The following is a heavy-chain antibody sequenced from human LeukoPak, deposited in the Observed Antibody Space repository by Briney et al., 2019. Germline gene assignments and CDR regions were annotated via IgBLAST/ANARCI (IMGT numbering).Heavy chain of an antibody. CDR1: GYTFTSYY. D-gene: IGHD3-22*01. J-gene: IGHJ4*02. V-gene: IGHV1-46*01. Sequence: ASVKVSCKASGYTFTSYYMHWVRQAPGQGLEWMGIINPSGGSTSYAQTFQGRVTMTRDPPTSTVYMELSSLRSEDTAVYYCARGKRSDYYDSSGYWTIDYWGQGTLVTVSS. CDR2: INPSGGST. CDR3: ARGKRSDYYDSSGYWTIDY.